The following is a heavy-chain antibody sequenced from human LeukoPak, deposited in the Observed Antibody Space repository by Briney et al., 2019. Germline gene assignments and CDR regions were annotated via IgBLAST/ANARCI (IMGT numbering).Heavy chain of an antibody. V-gene: IGHV4-61*08. CDR3: ARVRNYVLSYGMDV. CDR1: GGSISSGDYY. D-gene: IGHD2/OR15-2a*01. J-gene: IGHJ6*02. CDR2: IYYSGST. Sequence: PSETLSLTCTVSGGSISSGDYYWSWIRQPPGKGLEWIGYIYYSGSTNYNPSLKSRVTISVDTSKNQFSLKLSSVTAADTAVYYCARVRNYVLSYGMDVWGQGTTVTVSS.